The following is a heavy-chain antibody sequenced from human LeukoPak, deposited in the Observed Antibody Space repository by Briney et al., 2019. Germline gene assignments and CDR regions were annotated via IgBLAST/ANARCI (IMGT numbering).Heavy chain of an antibody. CDR2: ISAYNGNT. CDR1: GYTFTIYG. J-gene: IGHJ4*02. Sequence: ASVKVSFKASGYTFTIYGISWVRQAPGQGLEWMGWISAYNGNTNYAQKLQGRVTMTTDTSTSTAYMELSSLRSEDTAVYYCARGLLRYCSGGSCSDFDYWGQGTLVTVSS. V-gene: IGHV1-18*01. D-gene: IGHD2-15*01. CDR3: ARGLLRYCSGGSCSDFDY.